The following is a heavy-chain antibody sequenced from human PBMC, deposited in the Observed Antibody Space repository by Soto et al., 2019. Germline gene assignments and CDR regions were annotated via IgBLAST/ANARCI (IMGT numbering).Heavy chain of an antibody. CDR2: LSNTGDST. Sequence: EVQLLESGGGLEQPGGSLRLSCAASGFTFSYYAMSWVRQAPGKGLEWVSGLSNTGDSTYYADSVKGRSTISRDNSKNMFYLQMNSLRPEDTAVYYCTKEKTGGMLVVFIDGFDVWGQGTTVTVSS. D-gene: IGHD3-16*01. V-gene: IGHV3-23*01. CDR1: GFTFSYYA. CDR3: TKEKTGGMLVVFIDGFDV. J-gene: IGHJ6*02.